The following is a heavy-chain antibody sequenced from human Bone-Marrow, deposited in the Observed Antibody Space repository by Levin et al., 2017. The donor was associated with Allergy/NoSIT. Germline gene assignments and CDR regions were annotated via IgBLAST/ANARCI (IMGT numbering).Heavy chain of an antibody. CDR2: ISSSSSYI. Sequence: GGSLRLSCAASGFTFSSYSMNWVRQAPGKGLEWVSSISSSSSYIYYADSVKGRFTISRDNAKNSLYLQMNSLRAEDTAVYYCARWYDYVWGSYRDYFDYWGQGTLVTVSS. J-gene: IGHJ4*02. D-gene: IGHD3-16*02. CDR1: GFTFSSYS. V-gene: IGHV3-21*01. CDR3: ARWYDYVWGSYRDYFDY.